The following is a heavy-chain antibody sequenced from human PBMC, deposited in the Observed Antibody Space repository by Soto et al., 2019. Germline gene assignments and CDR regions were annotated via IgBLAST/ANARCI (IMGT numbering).Heavy chain of an antibody. J-gene: IGHJ4*02. D-gene: IGHD6-13*01. CDR1: GYTFTSYA. Sequence: ASVKVSCKASGYTFTSYAMHWVRQAPGQRLEWMGWINAGNGNTKYSQKFQGRVTITRDTSASTAYMELSSLRSEDTAVYYCATSGYSSSWYQGVFEYWGQGTRVTVSS. CDR2: INAGNGNT. V-gene: IGHV1-3*01. CDR3: ATSGYSSSWYQGVFEY.